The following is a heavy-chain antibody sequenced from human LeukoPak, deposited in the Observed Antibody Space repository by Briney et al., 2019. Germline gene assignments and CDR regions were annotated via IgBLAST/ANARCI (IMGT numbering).Heavy chain of an antibody. CDR3: ARGQMAGY. V-gene: IGHV3-7*03. CDR1: GFTFRTYG. Sequence: GGSLRLSCAASGFTFRTYGTHWVRQAPGKGLEWVANIKPDGSEKSYVDSVKGRFTISRDNAKSSLYLQMNSLRAEDTAVYYCARGQMAGYWGQGTLVTVSS. D-gene: IGHD5-24*01. CDR2: IKPDGSEK. J-gene: IGHJ4*02.